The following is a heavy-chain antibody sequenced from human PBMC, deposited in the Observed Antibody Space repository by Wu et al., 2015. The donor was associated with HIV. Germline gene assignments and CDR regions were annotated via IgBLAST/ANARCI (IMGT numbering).Heavy chain of an antibody. V-gene: IGHV1-2*02. CDR3: ARQKMNWGSGWAFDI. CDR1: GYTFNDYY. Sequence: QVQLVQSGAEVKKPGASVKVSCKASGYTFNDYYIHWVRQAPGQGLEWMGWINPNSGGTTSAQNFQGRVTMTRDTSISTAYMELNRLRSDDTAVYYCARQKMNWGSGWAFDIVGPRDNGHRLF. J-gene: IGHJ3*02. D-gene: IGHD7-27*01. CDR2: INPNSGGT.